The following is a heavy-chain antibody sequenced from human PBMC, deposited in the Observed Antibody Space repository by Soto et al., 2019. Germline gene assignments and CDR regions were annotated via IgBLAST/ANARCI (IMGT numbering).Heavy chain of an antibody. V-gene: IGHV4-61*01. CDR3: ARVNSCLNWFDP. Sequence: TLSLTCTVSGDSFSSASFYWVWIRQAPGKGLEWIWFLYFSGSTNYNPSLKSRVTMSLDTSKNQFSLKLRSVTPADTAVYYCARVNSCLNWFDPWGQGSLVNVAS. CDR1: GDSFSSASFY. J-gene: IGHJ5*02. D-gene: IGHD4-4*01. CDR2: LYFSGST.